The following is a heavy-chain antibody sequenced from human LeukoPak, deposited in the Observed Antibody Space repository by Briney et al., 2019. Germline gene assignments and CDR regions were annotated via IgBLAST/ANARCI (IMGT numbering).Heavy chain of an antibody. CDR2: TSGSGGRT. D-gene: IGHD4-17*01. J-gene: IGHJ4*02. Sequence: PGGSLRLSCAASGFTFSSYMMNWVSQAPGKGLEWVSGTSGSGGRTYYADSVKGRFTISRENSKNTLYLQMNSLRAEDTAVYYCAKVRLYGDYPEIDYWGQGTLVAVSS. CDR1: GFTFSSYM. CDR3: AKVRLYGDYPEIDY. V-gene: IGHV3-23*01.